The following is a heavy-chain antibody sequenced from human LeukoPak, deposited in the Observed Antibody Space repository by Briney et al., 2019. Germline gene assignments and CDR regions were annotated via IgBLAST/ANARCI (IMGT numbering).Heavy chain of an antibody. CDR1: GFTFSSYW. CDR3: ARGDQITMVRGVTPFDY. Sequence: GGSLRLSCAASGFTFSSYWMSWVRQAPGKGLEWVANIKQDGSEKYYVDSVKGRFTISRDNAKNSLYLQMNSLRAEDPAVYYCARGDQITMVRGVTPFDYWGQGTLVTVSS. CDR2: IKQDGSEK. D-gene: IGHD3-10*01. J-gene: IGHJ4*02. V-gene: IGHV3-7*01.